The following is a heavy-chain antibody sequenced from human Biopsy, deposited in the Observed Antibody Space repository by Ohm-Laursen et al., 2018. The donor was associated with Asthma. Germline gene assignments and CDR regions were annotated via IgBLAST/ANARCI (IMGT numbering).Heavy chain of an antibody. V-gene: IGHV1-69*13. D-gene: IGHD3-16*01. Sequence: ASVKVSCKASGYTFNSVAVMWVRQAPGQGLEWMGGIIPMYGVPKVAQKFQGRVTITADESTSTAYMEMSSLRSEDTAVYYCARVDAIMISGDFYFYSGFDLWGQGTTVRVSS. CDR3: ARVDAIMISGDFYFYSGFDL. CDR2: IIPMYGVP. CDR1: GYTFNSVA. J-gene: IGHJ6*02.